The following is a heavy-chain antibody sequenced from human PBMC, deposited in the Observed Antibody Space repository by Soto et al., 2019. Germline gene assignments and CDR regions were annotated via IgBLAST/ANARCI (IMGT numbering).Heavy chain of an antibody. CDR1: GFSLGARGVG. CDR3: AHSPWWAAPYY. J-gene: IGHJ4*02. V-gene: IGHV2-5*01. CDR2: ISWQDDK. D-gene: IGHD2-15*01. Sequence: SGPTLVNPTQTLTLTCTVSGFSLGARGVGVGWFRQTPGKPLEWLAIISWQDDKRYTPSPPSRLTLTKDASINQVVLTMTYMDPMDTATLSCAHSPWWAAPYYWGPGTLVTVSS.